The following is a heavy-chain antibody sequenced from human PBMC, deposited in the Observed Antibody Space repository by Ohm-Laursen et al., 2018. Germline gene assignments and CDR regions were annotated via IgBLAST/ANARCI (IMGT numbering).Heavy chain of an antibody. V-gene: IGHV3-7*01. Sequence: SLRLSCTASGFTFSSYWMSWVRQAPGKGLEWVANIKQDASEKYYVDSVKGRFIISRDNAKNSLYLQMDSLRAEDTALDYCFSGPTWDIWGQGTMVTVSS. D-gene: IGHD1-26*01. CDR3: FSGPTWDI. CDR1: GFTFSSYW. J-gene: IGHJ3*02. CDR2: IKQDASEK.